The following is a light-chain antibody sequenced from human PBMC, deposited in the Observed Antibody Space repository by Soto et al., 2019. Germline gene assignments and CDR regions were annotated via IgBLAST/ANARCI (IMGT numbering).Light chain of an antibody. J-gene: IGKJ1*01. CDR1: QSVSNNY. CDR3: GQFVSAPPRT. V-gene: IGKV3-20*01. Sequence: ESMFTQSPCTLSLSPGERATLSCRASQSVSNNYLAWYQQKPGQAPRLLIYGASNRATGIPDRFSGSGSGTEFTLAVSSLQSEDYAVYYCGQFVSAPPRTFGQGTKVDI. CDR2: GAS.